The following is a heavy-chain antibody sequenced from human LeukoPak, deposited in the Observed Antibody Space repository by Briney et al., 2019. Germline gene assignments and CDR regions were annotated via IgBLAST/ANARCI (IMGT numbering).Heavy chain of an antibody. D-gene: IGHD5-24*01. V-gene: IGHV4-61*02. CDR1: GGSISSSIYY. CDR3: ARKDGDI. CDR2: IDASGST. J-gene: IGHJ3*02. Sequence: SETLSLTCTVSGGSISSSIYYWIWIRQPAGRGLEWIGRIDASGSTNYNPSLKSRVTMSVDSSKNQFSLKVSSVTAADTAVYYCARKDGDIWGQGTMVTVSS.